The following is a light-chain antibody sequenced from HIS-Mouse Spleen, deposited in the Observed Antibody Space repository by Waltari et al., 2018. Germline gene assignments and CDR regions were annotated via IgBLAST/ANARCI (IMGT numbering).Light chain of an antibody. CDR3: CSYAGSSTWV. CDR2: EGS. Sequence: QSALTHPASVSGSPGQSTTISCTATSSDVGSYNLVSWYQQHPGKAPKLMIYEGSKRPSGVSNRFSGSKSGNTASLTISGLQAEDEADYYCCSYAGSSTWVFGGGTKLTVL. J-gene: IGLJ3*02. CDR1: SSDVGSYNL. V-gene: IGLV2-23*01.